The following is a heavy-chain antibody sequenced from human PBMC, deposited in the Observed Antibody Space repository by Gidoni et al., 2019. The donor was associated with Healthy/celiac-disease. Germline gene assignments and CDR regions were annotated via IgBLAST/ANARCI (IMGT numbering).Heavy chain of an antibody. D-gene: IGHD6-13*01. Sequence: EVQLVESGGGLVQPGRSLRLSCAASGFTFAGYAMHWFRQAPGKGLEWVSGISWNSGSIGYADSVKGRFTISRDNAKNSLYLQMNSLRAEDTALYYCAKASSIADNYYYGMDVWGQGTTVTVSS. J-gene: IGHJ6*02. CDR3: AKASSIADNYYYGMDV. CDR2: ISWNSGSI. V-gene: IGHV3-9*01. CDR1: GFTFAGYA.